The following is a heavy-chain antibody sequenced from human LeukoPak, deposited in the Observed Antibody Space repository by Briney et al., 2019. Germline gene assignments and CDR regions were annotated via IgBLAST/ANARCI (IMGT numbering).Heavy chain of an antibody. J-gene: IGHJ4*02. CDR2: ISYDGSNK. V-gene: IGHV3-30*03. Sequence: GGSLRLSWAASGFTFSSYSMNWVRQAPVKGLEWVAVISYDGSNKYYADSVKGRFTISRDNSKNTLYLQMNSLRAEDTAVYYCARDGTDYGGDYWGQGTLVTVSS. CDR1: GFTFSSYS. D-gene: IGHD4-17*01. CDR3: ARDGTDYGGDY.